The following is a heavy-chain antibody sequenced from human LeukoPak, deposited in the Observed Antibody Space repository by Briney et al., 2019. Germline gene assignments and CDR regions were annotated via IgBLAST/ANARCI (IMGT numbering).Heavy chain of an antibody. J-gene: IGHJ6*02. CDR3: AKDRVAVAGYYYGMDV. CDR2: ISGSGGST. CDR1: GFTFSSYA. Sequence: GGSLRLSCAASGFTFSSYAMSWVRHAPGKGLEWVSAISGSGGSTYYADSVKGRFTISRDNSKNTLYLQMNSLRAEDTAVYYCAKDRVAVAGYYYGMDVWGQGTTVTVSS. V-gene: IGHV3-23*01. D-gene: IGHD6-19*01.